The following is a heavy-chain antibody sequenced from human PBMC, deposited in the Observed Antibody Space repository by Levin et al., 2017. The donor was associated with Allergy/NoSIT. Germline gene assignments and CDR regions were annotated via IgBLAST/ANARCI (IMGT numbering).Heavy chain of an antibody. D-gene: IGHD3-10*01. CDR3: ARDLQFWGVNGGADS. V-gene: IGHV3-23*01. J-gene: IGHJ5*01. Sequence: GGSLRLSCAVSGFPFSGYGMSWVRQAPGEGPEWVSTISDSGENTHYADSVRGRFTISRDNSRNTLYLQMNSLRAEDTAVYYCARDLQFWGVNGGADSWGRGTLVTVSS. CDR2: ISDSGENT. CDR1: GFPFSGYG.